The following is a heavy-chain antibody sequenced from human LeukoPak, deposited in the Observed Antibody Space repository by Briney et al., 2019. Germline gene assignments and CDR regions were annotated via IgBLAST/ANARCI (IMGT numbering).Heavy chain of an antibody. D-gene: IGHD3-22*01. J-gene: IGHJ3*02. CDR1: GFTFSIAW. V-gene: IGHV3-15*01. CDR3: IRDRGNYYDSSGSHAFDI. CDR2: IKSRADGGTT. Sequence: GGSLRLSCAASGFTFSIAWMTWVRQAPGKGLEWVGRIKSRADGGTTDYAAPVKGRFTLSRDDSKNTLYLQMNSLITEDTAVYYCIRDRGNYYDSSGSHAFDIWGLGTLVTVSS.